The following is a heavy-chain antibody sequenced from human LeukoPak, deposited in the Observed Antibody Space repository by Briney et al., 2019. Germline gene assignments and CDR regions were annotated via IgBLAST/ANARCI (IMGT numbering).Heavy chain of an antibody. J-gene: IGHJ4*02. V-gene: IGHV7-4-1*02. Sequence: ASVKVSCKASGYTFTDYGISWVRQAPGQGLEWMGWINTNTGNPTYAQGFTGRFVFSLDTSVSTAYLQISSLKAEDTAVYYCARVGDIVVVPAATTFDYWGQGTLVTVSS. D-gene: IGHD2-2*01. CDR1: GYTFTDYG. CDR2: INTNTGNP. CDR3: ARVGDIVVVPAATTFDY.